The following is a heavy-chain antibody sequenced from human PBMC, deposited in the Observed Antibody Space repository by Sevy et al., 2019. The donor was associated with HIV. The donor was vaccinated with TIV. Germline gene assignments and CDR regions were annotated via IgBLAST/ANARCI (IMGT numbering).Heavy chain of an antibody. CDR1: GGSISSSTNY. V-gene: IGHV4-39*01. J-gene: IGHJ4*02. D-gene: IGHD2-8*02. CDR2: IYYSGST. Sequence: SETLSLTCTVSGGSISSSTNYWGWIRQPPGKGLEWIGSIYYSGSTYYNPSLKSRVTISVDTSKNQFSLKLSSVPAADTAVYYCARRLHWSSYCFDSWAQGTLVTVSS. CDR3: ARRLHWSSYCFDS.